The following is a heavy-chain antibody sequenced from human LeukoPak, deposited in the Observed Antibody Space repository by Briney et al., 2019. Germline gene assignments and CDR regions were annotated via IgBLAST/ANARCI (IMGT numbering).Heavy chain of an antibody. CDR3: ALTREVYGDYWFDP. D-gene: IGHD4-17*01. J-gene: IGHJ5*02. V-gene: IGHV4-59*01. Sequence: AGTLSLTCAASGFTFSSYSLSWIRQAPGKGLEWVGYIYYSGSTNYNPSLKSRVTISVDTSKNQFSLKLSSVTAADTAVYYCALTREVYGDYWFDPWGQGTLVTVSS. CDR1: GFTFSSYS. CDR2: IYYSGST.